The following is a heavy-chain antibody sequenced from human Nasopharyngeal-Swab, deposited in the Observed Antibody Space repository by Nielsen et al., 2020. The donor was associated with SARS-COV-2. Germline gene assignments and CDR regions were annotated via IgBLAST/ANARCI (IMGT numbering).Heavy chain of an antibody. CDR1: GFTFSDHY. D-gene: IGHD6-13*01. CDR2: SRNKANSYTT. J-gene: IGHJ6*02. CDR3: ARGGGGTAAAGALSYYYGMDV. Sequence: GGLRLSCAASGFTFSDHYMDWVRQAPGKGLEWVGRSRNKANSYTTEYVASVKGRFTISRDDSEKSLYLQMNSLKTEDTAVYYCARGGGGTAAAGALSYYYGMDVWGQGTTVTVSS. V-gene: IGHV3-72*01.